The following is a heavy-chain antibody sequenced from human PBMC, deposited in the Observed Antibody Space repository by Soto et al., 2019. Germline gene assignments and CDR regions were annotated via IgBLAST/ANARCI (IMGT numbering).Heavy chain of an antibody. CDR1: GYTFTSHY. J-gene: IGHJ6*02. V-gene: IGHV1-46*01. CDR2: INPIGGST. Sequence: ASVKVSCKASGYTFTSHYMHWVRQAPGQGLEWMGIINPIGGSTVYAQNFQGRVTMTRDTSTNTVYMELSSLRSEDTAVYYCARVGRGLLPATMLDALDVWGQGTTVTVSS. D-gene: IGHD2-2*01. CDR3: ARVGRGLLPATMLDALDV.